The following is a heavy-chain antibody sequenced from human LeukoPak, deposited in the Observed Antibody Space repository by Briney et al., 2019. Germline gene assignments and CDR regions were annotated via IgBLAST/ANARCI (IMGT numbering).Heavy chain of an antibody. CDR1: GGSISSSSYY. J-gene: IGHJ4*02. CDR2: IYSSGST. Sequence: SETLSLTCTVSGGSISSSSYYWGWIRQPPGKGLEWIGNIYSSGSTNYNPSLKSRVTISVDTSKNQFSLKLSSVTAADTAVYYCARSPPYSSSWNDYWGQGTLVTVSS. D-gene: IGHD6-13*01. CDR3: ARSPPYSSSWNDY. V-gene: IGHV4-39*07.